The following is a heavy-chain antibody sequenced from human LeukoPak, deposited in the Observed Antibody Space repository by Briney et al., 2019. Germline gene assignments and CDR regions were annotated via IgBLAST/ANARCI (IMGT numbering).Heavy chain of an antibody. Sequence: ASVKVSCKASGYTFTSYGISWVRQAPGQGLEWMGWISAYNGNTNYAQKLQGRVTMTTDTSTSTVYMELSSLRSEDTAVYYCARVSLPGTTPPVHYYYYMDVWGKGTTVTVSS. D-gene: IGHD1-7*01. V-gene: IGHV1-18*01. CDR1: GYTFTSYG. CDR3: ARVSLPGTTPPVHYYYYMDV. J-gene: IGHJ6*03. CDR2: ISAYNGNT.